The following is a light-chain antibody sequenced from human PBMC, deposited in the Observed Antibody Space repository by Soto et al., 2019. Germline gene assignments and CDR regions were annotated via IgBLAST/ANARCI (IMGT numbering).Light chain of an antibody. CDR1: SSDVGGYNY. CDR3: SSYAGSNNYEV. Sequence: QSALTQPPSASGSPGQSVTISCTGTSSDVGGYNYVSWYQQHPGKAPKLMIYEVTKRPSGVPDRFSGSKSGSTASLTVSGLQAEDEADYYCSSYAGSNNYEVFGGGTKVTVL. V-gene: IGLV2-8*01. CDR2: EVT. J-gene: IGLJ2*01.